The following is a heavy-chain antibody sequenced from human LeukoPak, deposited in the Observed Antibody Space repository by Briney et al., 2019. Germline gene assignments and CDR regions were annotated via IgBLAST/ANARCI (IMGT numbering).Heavy chain of an antibody. Sequence: SETLSLTCAVSGDSISSSNWWTWVRQPPGKGLEWIAEIYHSGSSNYNPSLKSRVTISVDTSKNQFSLKLSSVTAADTAVYYCARGSRSYYDILTGYSDGGQYYYYYMDVWGKGTTVTISS. CDR3: ARGSRSYYDILTGYSDGGQYYYYYMDV. CDR1: GDSISSSNW. V-gene: IGHV4-4*02. CDR2: IYHSGSS. D-gene: IGHD3-9*01. J-gene: IGHJ6*03.